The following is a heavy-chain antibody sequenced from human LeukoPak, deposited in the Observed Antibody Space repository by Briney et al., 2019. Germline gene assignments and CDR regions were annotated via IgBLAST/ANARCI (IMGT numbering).Heavy chain of an antibody. V-gene: IGHV3-23*01. Sequence: GGSPRLSCVASGFTFSRFAMSWVRQAPGKGLEWVSGISGTGSSTYYADSVKGRLTISRDNSKNTLYLQMHSLRADDTAVYYCAKKIKAAHYSSGCFDYWGQGALVTVSS. CDR2: ISGTGSST. CDR1: GFTFSRFA. CDR3: AKKIKAAHYSSGCFDY. D-gene: IGHD6-19*01. J-gene: IGHJ4*02.